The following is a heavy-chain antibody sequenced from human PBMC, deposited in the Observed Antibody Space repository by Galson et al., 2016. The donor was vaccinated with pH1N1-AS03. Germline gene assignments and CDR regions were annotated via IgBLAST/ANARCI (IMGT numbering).Heavy chain of an antibody. D-gene: IGHD3-3*01. Sequence: SLRLSCAASGFTFNDNYMAWIRQAPGKGLEPGKGLEWISHINFRGTTTYYADSVKGRFTISRDTAKKSVYLQMDSLRVDDTAVYFCARDKGSGSQDWYFDLWGRGTLLTVSS. CDR2: INFRGTTT. CDR3: ARDKGSGSQDWYFDL. J-gene: IGHJ2*01. CDR1: GFTFNDNY. V-gene: IGHV3-11*01.